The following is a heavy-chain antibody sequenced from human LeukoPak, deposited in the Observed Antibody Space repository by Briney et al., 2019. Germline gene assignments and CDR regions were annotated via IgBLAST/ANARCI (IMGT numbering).Heavy chain of an antibody. V-gene: IGHV4-59*01. J-gene: IGHJ4*02. CDR3: ASYDSSGTLSGYFDY. CDR1: GGSISSYY. Sequence: SETLSLTCTVSGGSISSYYWSWIWQPPGKGLEWIGYIYYSGSTNYNPSLKSRVTISVDTSKNQFSLKLSSVTAADTAVYYCASYDSSGTLSGYFDYWGQGTLVTVSS. D-gene: IGHD3-22*01. CDR2: IYYSGST.